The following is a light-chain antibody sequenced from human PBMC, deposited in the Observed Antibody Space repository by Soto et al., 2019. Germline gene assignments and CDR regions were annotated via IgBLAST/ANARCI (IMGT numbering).Light chain of an antibody. V-gene: IGKV1-5*01. J-gene: IGKJ1*01. Sequence: DIQMTQSPSTLSATAGDRVTLTCRASQNIGLSLAWFQQKPGKAPKLLIYGASSLESGVPSRFSGSGSGTEFTLTISSLQPDDFATYYCEQYRRYPWTFGQGTKVDIK. CDR1: QNIGLS. CDR2: GAS. CDR3: EQYRRYPWT.